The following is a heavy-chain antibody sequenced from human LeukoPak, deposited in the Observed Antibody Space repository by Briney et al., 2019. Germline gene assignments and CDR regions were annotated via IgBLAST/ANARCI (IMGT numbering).Heavy chain of an antibody. D-gene: IGHD1-1*01. V-gene: IGHV1-69*13. CDR1: GGTFTSYA. J-gene: IGHJ6*04. CDR3: AIRTGTTGTTIGDYYDYGMDV. Sequence: APERSSCTASGGTFTSYAISRGRQSPGHRVEWLSGIVPFFGMANNAQKLQGRVTITADESTSTAYMKLSSQRSQDTAVDDCAIRTGTTGTTIGDYYDYGMDVWGKGTTVTVSS. CDR2: IVPFFGMA.